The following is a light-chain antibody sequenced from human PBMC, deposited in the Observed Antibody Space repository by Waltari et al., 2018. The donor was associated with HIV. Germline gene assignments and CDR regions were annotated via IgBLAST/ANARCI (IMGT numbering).Light chain of an antibody. CDR3: NSYTSSSTLSV. CDR1: SSDVGDYNY. J-gene: IGLJ1*01. Sequence: QSALTQPASVSGSPGQSITISCTGTSSDVGDYNYVSSYQQHPGKAPKLMIYDVSNRPSGVSNRFSGSKSGNTASLTISGLQAEDEADYYCNSYTSSSTLSVFGTGTKVTVL. CDR2: DVS. V-gene: IGLV2-14*03.